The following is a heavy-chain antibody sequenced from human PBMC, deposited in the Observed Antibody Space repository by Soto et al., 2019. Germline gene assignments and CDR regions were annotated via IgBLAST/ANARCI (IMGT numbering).Heavy chain of an antibody. CDR3: ARVPLSGDDILTGFWFDP. CDR2: IYYRGGT. D-gene: IGHD3-9*01. V-gene: IGHV4-59*01. Sequence: ASEALSLPCTVSGGLLSRCYWSGSRQPPGKGLEWIGDIYYRGGTHYNPSLKSRGTISVDTSKNQFSLKLSSVTAADTAVYYCARVPLSGDDILTGFWFDPWGQGTLVTVSS. J-gene: IGHJ5*02. CDR1: GGLLSRCY.